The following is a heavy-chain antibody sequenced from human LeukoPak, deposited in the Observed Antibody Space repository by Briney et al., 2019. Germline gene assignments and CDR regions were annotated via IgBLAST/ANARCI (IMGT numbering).Heavy chain of an antibody. Sequence: SETLSLTCTVSGGSVSSGDYYWSWIRQPPGKGLEWIGYIYYSGTTYYNPSLKSRLTVSLDTSKNQFSLKLSSVTAADTAVYYCARVDGFWNSFDPWGQGTLVIVSS. CDR2: IYYSGTT. CDR3: ARVDGFWNSFDP. CDR1: GGSVSSGDYY. V-gene: IGHV4-30-4*01. J-gene: IGHJ5*02. D-gene: IGHD3-3*01.